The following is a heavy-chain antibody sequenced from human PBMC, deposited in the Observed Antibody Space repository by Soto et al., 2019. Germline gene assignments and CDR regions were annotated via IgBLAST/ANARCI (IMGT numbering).Heavy chain of an antibody. J-gene: IGHJ4*02. D-gene: IGHD3-9*01. CDR3: AKGFYDILTGYSFAGGGGYYFDY. CDR1: GFTFSSYG. CDR2: ISYDGSNK. V-gene: IGHV3-30*18. Sequence: QVQLVESGGGVVQPGRSLRLSCAASGFTFSSYGMHWVRQAPGKGLEWVAVISYDGSNKYYADSVKGRFTISRDNSKNTLYLKMNSLRAEDTAVYYCAKGFYDILTGYSFAGGGGYYFDYWGQGTLVTVSS.